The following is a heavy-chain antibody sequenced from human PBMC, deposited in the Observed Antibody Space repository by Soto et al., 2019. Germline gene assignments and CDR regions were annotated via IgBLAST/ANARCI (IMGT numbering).Heavy chain of an antibody. J-gene: IGHJ5*02. CDR3: ARGIVGATSGGAYNWFDP. CDR2: IYYSGST. D-gene: IGHD1-26*01. Sequence: SETLSLTCTVSGGSISSYYWSWIRQPPGKGLEWIGYIYYSGSTNYNPSLKSRVTISVDTSKNQFSLKLSSVTAADTAVYYCARGIVGATSGGAYNWFDPWGQGTLVTVSS. V-gene: IGHV4-59*01. CDR1: GGSISSYY.